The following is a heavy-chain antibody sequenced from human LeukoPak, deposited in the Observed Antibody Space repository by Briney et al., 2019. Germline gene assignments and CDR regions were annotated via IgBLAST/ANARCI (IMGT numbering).Heavy chain of an antibody. CDR1: GFTFSSYT. CDR3: AEGIFNPYYYMDV. Sequence: GGSLRLSCAASGFTFSSYTMSWVRQAPGKGLEWVSVISASGAGTYYADSVKGWFTISRENSKNTLYLQMNSLRAEDTAVYYCAEGIFNPYYYMDVWGKGTTVTVSS. D-gene: IGHD2-21*01. V-gene: IGHV3-23*01. CDR2: ISASGAGT. J-gene: IGHJ6*03.